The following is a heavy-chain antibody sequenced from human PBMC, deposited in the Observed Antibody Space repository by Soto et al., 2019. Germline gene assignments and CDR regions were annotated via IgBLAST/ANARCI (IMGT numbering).Heavy chain of an antibody. D-gene: IGHD3-22*01. V-gene: IGHV3-23*01. CDR1: GFTFRSYA. CDR2: ISGSGGST. Sequence: GGSLRLSCAAPGFTFRSYAMSWVRQAPGKGLEWVSAISGSGGSTYYADSVKGRFTISRDNSKNTLYLQMNSLRAEDTAVYYCAKAVNEEDCQDSSGYYLVVPGMDAWSQGNTVTVS. CDR3: AKAVNEEDCQDSSGYYLVVPGMDA. J-gene: IGHJ6*02.